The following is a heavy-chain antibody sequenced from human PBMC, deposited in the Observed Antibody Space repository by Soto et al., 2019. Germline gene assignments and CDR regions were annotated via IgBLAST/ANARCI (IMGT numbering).Heavy chain of an antibody. D-gene: IGHD5-18*01. CDR2: ISSSSSTI. V-gene: IGHV3-48*02. CDR1: GFTFSSYS. J-gene: IGHJ4*02. CDR3: ARDAGYSYGPFDY. Sequence: EVQLVESGGGLVQPGGSLRLSCAASGFTFSSYSMNWVRQAPGKGLEWVSYISSSSSTIYYADSVKGRFTISRDKAKNSLYLQRNSLRDEDTAVYYCARDAGYSYGPFDYWGQGTLVTVSS.